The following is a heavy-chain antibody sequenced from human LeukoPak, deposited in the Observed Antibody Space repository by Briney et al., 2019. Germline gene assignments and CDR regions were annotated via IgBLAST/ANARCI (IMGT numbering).Heavy chain of an antibody. D-gene: IGHD3-22*01. V-gene: IGHV3-21*01. Sequence: GGSLRLSCAASGFTFSSYSMNWVRQAPGKGLEWVSSISSSSSYVYYADSVKGRFTISRDNAKNSLYLQMNSLRAEDTAVYYCATSIVVLGFDYWGQGTLVTVSS. CDR2: ISSSSSYV. CDR1: GFTFSSYS. J-gene: IGHJ4*02. CDR3: ATSIVVLGFDY.